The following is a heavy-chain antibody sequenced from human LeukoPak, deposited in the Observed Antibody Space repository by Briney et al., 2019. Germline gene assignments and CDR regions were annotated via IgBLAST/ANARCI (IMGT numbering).Heavy chain of an antibody. CDR3: VMGGYWFDY. Sequence: GGSLRLSCAASGFTFSNYWMSWVRQAPGKGLEWVANIKQDGSANNYVDSVKGRFTISRDNAKNSLFLQLNSLRAEDTAVYYCVMGGYWFDYWGQGTLVTVSS. CDR1: GFTFSNYW. D-gene: IGHD3-22*01. J-gene: IGHJ4*02. CDR2: IKQDGSAN. V-gene: IGHV3-7*01.